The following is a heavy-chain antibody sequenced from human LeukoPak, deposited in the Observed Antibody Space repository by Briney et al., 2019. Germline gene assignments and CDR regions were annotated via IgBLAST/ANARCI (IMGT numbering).Heavy chain of an antibody. CDR1: GYTFTNYY. Sequence: ASVKVSCKASGYTFTNYYLHWVRQVPGQGVEWMGVLNPSVGSTSYAQKFQGRVTMTRDTSTSTVYMELSSLRSEDTAVYYCARVDIRSDYHYYYGMDVRGQGTTVTVS. J-gene: IGHJ6*02. CDR3: ARVDIRSDYHYYYGMDV. CDR2: LNPSVGST. V-gene: IGHV1-46*01. D-gene: IGHD5-12*01.